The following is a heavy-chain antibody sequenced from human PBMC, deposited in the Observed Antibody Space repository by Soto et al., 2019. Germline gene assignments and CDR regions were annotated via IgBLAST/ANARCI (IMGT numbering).Heavy chain of an antibody. D-gene: IGHD3-10*01. V-gene: IGHV4-31*03. J-gene: IGHJ4*02. CDR3: ARSDIMVLGVIR. CDR1: GGSISSGGYY. Sequence: PSETLSLTCTVSGGSISSGGYYWSWIRQHPGKGLEWIGYIYYSGSTYYNPSLKSRVTISVDTSKNQFSLKLSSVTAADTAVYYCARSDIMVLGVIRWGQGTLVTVSS. CDR2: IYYSGST.